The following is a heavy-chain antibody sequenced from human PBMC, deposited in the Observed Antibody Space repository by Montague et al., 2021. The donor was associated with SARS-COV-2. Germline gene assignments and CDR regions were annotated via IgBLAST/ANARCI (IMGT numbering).Heavy chain of an antibody. D-gene: IGHD3-3*01. CDR2: ITHSGST. J-gene: IGHJ5*02. V-gene: IGHV4-34*01. Sequence: SETLSLTCAVYTDSFRGYYWSWIRQSPGKGLEWIGEITHSGSTNHNPSLQSRVTISVDKSKKQVSLKLRSLTAADTAVYYCARGADYDFWSGFLRYKWFGPWGQGTPVIVSS. CDR3: ARGADYDFWSGFLRYKWFGP. CDR1: TDSFRGYY.